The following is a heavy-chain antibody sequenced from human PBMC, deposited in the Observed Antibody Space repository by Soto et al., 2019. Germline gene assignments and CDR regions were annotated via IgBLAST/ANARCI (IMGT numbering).Heavy chain of an antibody. CDR2: ISAYNGNT. CDR1: GGTFSSYA. D-gene: IGHD6-13*01. CDR3: ARASLGQQPLDY. J-gene: IGHJ4*02. V-gene: IGHV1-18*01. Sequence: ASVKVSCKASGGTFSSYAISWVRQAPGQGLEWMGWISAYNGNTNYAQKLQGRVTMTTDTSTSTAYMELRSLRSDDTAVYYCARASLGQQPLDYWGQGTLVTVSS.